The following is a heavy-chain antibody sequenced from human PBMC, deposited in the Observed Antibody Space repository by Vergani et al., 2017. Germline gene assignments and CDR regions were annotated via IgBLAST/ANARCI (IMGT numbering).Heavy chain of an antibody. CDR1: GFTFSSYS. D-gene: IGHD3-3*01. CDR2: ISSSSSYI. V-gene: IGHV3-21*01. Sequence: EVQLVESGGGLVKPGGSLRLSCAASGFTFSSYSMNWVRQAPGKGLEWVSSISSSSSYIYYADSVKGRFTSTRDNAKNSLYLQMYSLRAEDTAVYYCARDPRDDFWSCYYANYYYYYCMDVWGKGTTVTVSS. J-gene: IGHJ6*03. CDR3: ARDPRDDFWSCYYANYYYYYCMDV.